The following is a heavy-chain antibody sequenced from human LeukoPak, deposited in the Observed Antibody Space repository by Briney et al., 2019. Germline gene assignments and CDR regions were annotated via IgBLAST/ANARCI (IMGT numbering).Heavy chain of an antibody. V-gene: IGHV1-18*01. CDR3: AREAAGMQLWIYYYYGMDV. CDR2: ISAYNGNT. D-gene: IGHD5-18*01. Sequence: ASVKVSCKASGYTFTSYGISWVRQAPGQGLEWMGWISAYNGNTNYAQKLQGRVTMTTDTSTSTAYMELRSLRSDDTAVYYCAREAAGMQLWIYYYYGMDVWGQGTTVTVSS. CDR1: GYTFTSYG. J-gene: IGHJ6*02.